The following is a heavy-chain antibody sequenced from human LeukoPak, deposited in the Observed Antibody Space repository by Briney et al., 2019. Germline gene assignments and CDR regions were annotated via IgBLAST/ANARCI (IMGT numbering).Heavy chain of an antibody. J-gene: IGHJ5*02. V-gene: IGHV3-21*01. CDR3: ARGPRTDYYDSSGLNWFDP. D-gene: IGHD3-22*01. CDR2: ISSSSSYI. Sequence: GGSLRLSCAASGFTFSSYSMTWVRQAPGKGLEWVSSISSSSSYIYYADSVKGRFTISRDNAKNSLYLQMNSLRAEDTAVYYCARGPRTDYYDSSGLNWFDPWGQGALVTVSS. CDR1: GFTFSSYS.